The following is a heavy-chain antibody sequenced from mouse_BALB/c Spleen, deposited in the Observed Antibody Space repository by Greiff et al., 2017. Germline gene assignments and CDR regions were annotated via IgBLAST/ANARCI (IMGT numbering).Heavy chain of an antibody. CDR2: IWAGGST. J-gene: IGHJ3*01. CDR1: GFSLTSYG. D-gene: IGHD4-1*01. V-gene: IGHV2-9*02. Sequence: VKLQESGPGLVAPSQSLSITCTVSGFSLTSYGVHWVRQPPGKGLEWLGVIWAGGSTNYNSALMSRLSISKDNSKSQVFLKMNSLQTDDTAMYYCARGPLTGWFAYWGQGTLVTVSA. CDR3: ARGPLTGWFAY.